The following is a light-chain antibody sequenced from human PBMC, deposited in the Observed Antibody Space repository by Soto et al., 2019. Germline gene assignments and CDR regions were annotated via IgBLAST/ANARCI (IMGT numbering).Light chain of an antibody. Sequence: QSALTQPASVSGSPGQSITISRTGTSSDVGSYDLVSWYQHHSGKAPKIIIYEVNKRPSGISDRFSGSKSGNTASLTISGLQAEDEADYFCCSFVRTNGLLFGGGTKVTVL. CDR2: EVN. CDR1: SSDVGSYDL. CDR3: CSFVRTNGLL. J-gene: IGLJ2*01. V-gene: IGLV2-23*02.